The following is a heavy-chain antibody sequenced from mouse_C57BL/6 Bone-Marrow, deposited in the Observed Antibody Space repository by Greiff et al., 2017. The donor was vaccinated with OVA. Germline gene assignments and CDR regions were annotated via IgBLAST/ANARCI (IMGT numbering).Heavy chain of an antibody. CDR1: GFTFSSYA. CDR2: ISSGGDYI. Sequence: EVQVVESGEGLVKPGGSLKLSCAASGFTFSSYAMSWVRQTPEKRLEWVAYISSGGDYIYYADTVKGRFTISRDNARNTLYLQMSSLKSEDTAMYSCTRAYYSNWGFAYWGQGTLVTVSA. V-gene: IGHV5-9-1*02. D-gene: IGHD2-5*01. J-gene: IGHJ3*01. CDR3: TRAYYSNWGFAY.